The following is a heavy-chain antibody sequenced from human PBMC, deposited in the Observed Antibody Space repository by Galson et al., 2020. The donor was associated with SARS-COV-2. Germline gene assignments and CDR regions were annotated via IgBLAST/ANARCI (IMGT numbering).Heavy chain of an antibody. V-gene: IGHV4-39*01. J-gene: IGHJ4*02. CDR2: IYYSGST. CDR3: ARRGPELRYFDWLKAAGPRVDY. CDR1: GGSISSSSYY. Sequence: ASETLSLTCTVSGGSISSSSYYWGWIRQPPGKGLEWIGSIYYSGSTYYNPSLKSRVTISVDTSKNQFSLKLSSVTAADTAVYYCARRGPELRYFDWLKAAGPRVDYWGQGTLVTVSS. D-gene: IGHD3-9*01.